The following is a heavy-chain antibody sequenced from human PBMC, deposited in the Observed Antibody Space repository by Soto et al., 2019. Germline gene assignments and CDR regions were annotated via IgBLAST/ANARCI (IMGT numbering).Heavy chain of an antibody. CDR3: AHRVGLQGNWNGGYFDF. D-gene: IGHD1-1*01. J-gene: IGHJ4*02. V-gene: IGHV2-5*02. CDR2: IYWDDDK. CDR1: GFSLSTTGVG. Sequence: QITLKESGPTRVRPTQTLTLTCTFSGFSLSTTGVGVGCIRQPPGKALEHLALIYWDDDKRYNPSLKSRLTNTKDNSNNQVVLTMTNMDPVDTATYYCAHRVGLQGNWNGGYFDFWGQGALVTVSS.